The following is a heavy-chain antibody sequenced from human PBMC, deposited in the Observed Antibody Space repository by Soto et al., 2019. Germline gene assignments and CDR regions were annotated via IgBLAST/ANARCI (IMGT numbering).Heavy chain of an antibody. Sequence: GGSLRLSCAASGFTFSSYAMHWVRQAPGKGLEWVAVISYDGSNKYYADSVKGRFTISRDNSKNTLYLQMNSLRAEDTAVYYCARVVGPNYYDSSGEFDYWGQGTLVTVSS. CDR2: ISYDGSNK. CDR3: ARVVGPNYYDSSGEFDY. V-gene: IGHV3-30-3*01. D-gene: IGHD3-22*01. CDR1: GFTFSSYA. J-gene: IGHJ4*02.